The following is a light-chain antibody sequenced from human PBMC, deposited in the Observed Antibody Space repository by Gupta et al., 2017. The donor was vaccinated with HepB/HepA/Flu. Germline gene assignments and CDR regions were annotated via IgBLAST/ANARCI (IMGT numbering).Light chain of an antibody. CDR2: HNN. CDR1: SSNIGADYS. CDR3: QSYDTGHVL. J-gene: IGLJ2*01. V-gene: IGLV1-40*01. Sequence: QSILTQPPSVSGAAGQSVLISCTGTSSNIGADYSVHWYQKVPGTGPKLLIHHNNLRSSGVPGRFSGSKSGTSASLTITGLQAEDEAEYYCQSYDTGHVLFGGGTKLTVL.